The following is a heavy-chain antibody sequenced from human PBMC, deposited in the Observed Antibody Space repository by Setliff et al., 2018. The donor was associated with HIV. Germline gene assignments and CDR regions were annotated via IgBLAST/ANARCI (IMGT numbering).Heavy chain of an antibody. Sequence: PGGSLRLSCSASGFSFEGHAMNGVRQAPGKGLEWVAIISYHEKDTFYADSVKGRFTISSDNSKNMLYLQMNSLRTEDTGVYYCTKPTTVVTSYYCDSWGQGTQVTVSS. CDR3: TKPTTVVTSYYCDS. D-gene: IGHD4-17*01. J-gene: IGHJ4*02. CDR1: GFSFEGHA. CDR2: ISYHEKDT. V-gene: IGHV3-30*18.